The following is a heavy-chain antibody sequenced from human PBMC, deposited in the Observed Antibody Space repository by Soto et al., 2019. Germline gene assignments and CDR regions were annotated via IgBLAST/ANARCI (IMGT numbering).Heavy chain of an antibody. Sequence: QVQLVQYGAEVKKPGASVKVSCKASGYTFTSYGISWVRQAPGQGLEWMGWISAYNGNTNYAQKLQGRVTMTTDTSTSTAYMELRSLRSDDTAVYYCARVRSVAGSYNWFDPWGQGTMVTVSS. CDR1: GYTFTSYG. D-gene: IGHD6-19*01. CDR2: ISAYNGNT. V-gene: IGHV1-18*01. J-gene: IGHJ5*02. CDR3: ARVRSVAGSYNWFDP.